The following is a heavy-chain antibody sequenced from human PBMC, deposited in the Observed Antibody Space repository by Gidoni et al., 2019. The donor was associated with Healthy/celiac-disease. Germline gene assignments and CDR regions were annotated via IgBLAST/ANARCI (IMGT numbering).Heavy chain of an antibody. Sequence: QVQLQQWGAGLLKPSETLSLTCAVSGGSFSGYCWSWIRQPPGAGLEWIGEINHSGNTNYNPALKSRVTISLDMSKNQFSLKLSSVTAADTAVYYCAVQYYDFWSGYSKRRWFDPWGQGTLVTVSS. D-gene: IGHD3-3*01. CDR1: GGSFSGYC. CDR3: AVQYYDFWSGYSKRRWFDP. J-gene: IGHJ5*02. CDR2: INHSGNT. V-gene: IGHV4-34*01.